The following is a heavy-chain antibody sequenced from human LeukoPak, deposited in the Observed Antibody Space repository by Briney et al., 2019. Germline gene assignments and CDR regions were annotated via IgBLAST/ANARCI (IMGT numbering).Heavy chain of an antibody. Sequence: GGSLRLSCAASGFTFSNYGMSWVRQAPGKGLEWVSAISGSGGSTYYADSVKGRFTISRDNSKNTLYLQMNSLRAEDTAVYYCAKGSPYDFWSGYYADYWGQGTLVTVSS. CDR2: ISGSGGST. CDR1: GFTFSNYG. V-gene: IGHV3-23*01. J-gene: IGHJ4*02. D-gene: IGHD3-3*01. CDR3: AKGSPYDFWSGYYADY.